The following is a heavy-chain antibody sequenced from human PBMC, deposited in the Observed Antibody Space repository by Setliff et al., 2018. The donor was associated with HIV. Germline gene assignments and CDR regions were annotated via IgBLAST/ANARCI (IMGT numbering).Heavy chain of an antibody. CDR2: IYPSGNI. V-gene: IGHV4-4*07. CDR3: ARDAGPHYGSGPPLEY. J-gene: IGHJ4*02. D-gene: IGHD3-10*01. Sequence: PSETLSLTCNVYGGSFSGYYWSWIRQPAGKGLEWIGRIYPSGNINYNPSLKSRLTMSIDTSKNQFSLKLSSVTATDTAVYYCARDAGPHYGSGPPLEYWGQGIQVTVSS. CDR1: GGSFSGYY.